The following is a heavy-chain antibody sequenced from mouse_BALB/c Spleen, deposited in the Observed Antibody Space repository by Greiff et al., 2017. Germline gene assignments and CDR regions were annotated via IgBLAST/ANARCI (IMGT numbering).Heavy chain of an antibody. CDR2: IRLKSDNYAT. CDR3: TASLLRLLYFDV. CDR1: GFTFSSYW. J-gene: IGHJ1*01. Sequence: EVKLVESGGGLVQPGGSMKLSCVASGFTFSSYWMSWVRQSPEKGLEWVAEIRLKSDNYATHYAESVKGKFTISRDDSKSRLYLQMNSLRAEDTGIYYCTASLLRLLYFDVWGAGTTVTVSS. V-gene: IGHV6-3*01. D-gene: IGHD1-2*01.